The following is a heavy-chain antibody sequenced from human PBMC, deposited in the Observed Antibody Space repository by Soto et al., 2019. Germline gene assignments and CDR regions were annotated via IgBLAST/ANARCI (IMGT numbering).Heavy chain of an antibody. V-gene: IGHV4-39*01. CDR1: GSSISSSSYY. CDR2: IYYSGST. D-gene: IGHD4-4*01. J-gene: IGHJ5*02. Sequence: SETLSLTCTVSGSSISSSSYYWGWIRQPPGKGLEWIGSIYYSGSTYYNPSLKSRVTISVDTSKNQFSLKLSSVTAADTAVYYCARPHDDYSNYEARNWFDPWGQGTLVTVSS. CDR3: ARPHDDYSNYEARNWFDP.